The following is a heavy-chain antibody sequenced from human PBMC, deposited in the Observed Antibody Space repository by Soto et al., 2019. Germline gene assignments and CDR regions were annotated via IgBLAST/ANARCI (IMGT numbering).Heavy chain of an antibody. D-gene: IGHD2-15*01. J-gene: IGHJ5*02. CDR3: ARGLECRGYCLDKPTWFGP. CDR2: IIPIFGTP. V-gene: IGHV1-69*06. CDR1: GGTFSTYT. Sequence: SCKASGGTFSTYTFSWVRQAPGQGLEWMGRIIPIFGTPYYAQKFQGRVTITADKSTSTVYMELSSLGSDDTAVYFCARGLECRGYCLDKPTWFGPWGQGPLVTVSS.